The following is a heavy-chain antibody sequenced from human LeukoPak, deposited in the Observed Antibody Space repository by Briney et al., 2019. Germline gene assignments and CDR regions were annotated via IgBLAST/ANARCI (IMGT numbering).Heavy chain of an antibody. CDR2: IGGVDGTI. CDR1: GFTFTDYY. Sequence: GGSLRLSCAASGFTFTDYYMSWIRQAPGKGLEWVSYIGGVDGTIYYADSVKGRFTISRDNAKNSLYLQMNSLRAEDTAAYYCARERGYSYGVSDYWGQGTLVTVSS. V-gene: IGHV3-11*04. D-gene: IGHD5-18*01. J-gene: IGHJ4*02. CDR3: ARERGYSYGVSDY.